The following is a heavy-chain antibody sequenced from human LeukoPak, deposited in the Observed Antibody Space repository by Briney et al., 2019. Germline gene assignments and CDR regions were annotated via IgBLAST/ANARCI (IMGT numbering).Heavy chain of an antibody. J-gene: IGHJ4*02. CDR3: VKGYCSSTSCYRFDY. V-gene: IGHV3-21*01. CDR2: ISSSSSYI. CDR1: GFTFSSYS. D-gene: IGHD2-2*01. Sequence: GGSLRLSCAASGFTFSSYSMNWVRQAPGKGLEWVSSISSSSSYIYYADSVKGRFTISRDNAKNSLYLQMNSLRAEDTAVYYCVKGYCSSTSCYRFDYWGQGTLVTVSS.